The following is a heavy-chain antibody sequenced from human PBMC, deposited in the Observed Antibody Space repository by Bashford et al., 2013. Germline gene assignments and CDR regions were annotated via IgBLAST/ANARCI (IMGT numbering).Heavy chain of an antibody. J-gene: IGHJ3*01. Sequence: ASVKVSCKASGYTFSDYYLHWVRQAPGQGLEWMGWINPNPNNGDTIYAQKFQDRVTMTRDTSISTAYMELSSLRSDDTAVYFCARDGPVVGVWNAFDVWGQGTGGHRL. CDR1: GYTFSDYY. CDR3: ARDGPVVGVWNAFDV. CDR2: INPNPNNGDT. V-gene: IGHV1-2*02. D-gene: IGHD1-26*01.